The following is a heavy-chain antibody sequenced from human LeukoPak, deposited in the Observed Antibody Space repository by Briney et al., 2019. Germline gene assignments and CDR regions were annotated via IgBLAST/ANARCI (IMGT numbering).Heavy chain of an antibody. CDR1: GGSFSGYY. D-gene: IGHD2-15*01. V-gene: IGHV4-34*01. CDR2: INHSGST. J-gene: IGHJ4*02. CDR3: ARDFGNWWYFDY. Sequence: SETLSLTCAVYGGSFSGYYWSWIRQPPGKGLEWIGEINHSGSTNYNPSLKSRVTISVDTSKNQFSLKLSSVTAADTAVYYCARDFGNWWYFDYWGQGTLVTVSS.